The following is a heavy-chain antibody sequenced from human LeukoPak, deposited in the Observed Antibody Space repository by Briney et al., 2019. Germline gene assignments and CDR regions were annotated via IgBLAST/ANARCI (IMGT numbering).Heavy chain of an antibody. V-gene: IGHV3-23*01. CDR1: GFTFANYA. D-gene: IGHD1-26*01. J-gene: IGHJ5*02. Sequence: GGSLRLSCAASGFTFANYAMTWVRQAPVKGLEWVSVTSGSGTNAYYADSVKGRFTISRDNRKNILYLDMNTLRAEDTAVYYCAKDPLSSSGSYSGWFDPWGQGTLVIVSS. CDR2: TSGSGTNA. CDR3: AKDPLSSSGSYSGWFDP.